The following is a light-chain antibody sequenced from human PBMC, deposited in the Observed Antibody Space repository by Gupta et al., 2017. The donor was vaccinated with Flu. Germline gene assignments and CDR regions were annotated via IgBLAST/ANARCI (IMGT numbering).Light chain of an antibody. CDR3: KQDDNWLGA. CDR1: QGLVCKSGKTW. J-gene: IGKJ1*01. CDR2: KVS. V-gene: IGKV2-30*01. Sequence: TLVQPAVRDRRSIQGLVCKSGKTWLQWYQQRPGKAPRRLIYKVSNRETGVPERFSGSGSGTEFTLTISRVEAEDFGIYFCKQDDNWLGAFGQGTKVEIK.